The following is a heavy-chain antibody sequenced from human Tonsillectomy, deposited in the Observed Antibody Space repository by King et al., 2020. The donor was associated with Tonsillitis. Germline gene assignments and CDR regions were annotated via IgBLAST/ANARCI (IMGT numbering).Heavy chain of an antibody. D-gene: IGHD3-10*01. CDR3: ARGEQLTYGSGSYYNNYYYYYGMDV. CDR2: MNPNSGNT. Sequence: QLVQSGAEVKKPGASVKVSCKASGYTFTSYDINWVRQATGQGLEWMGWMNPNSGNTGYAQKFQGRVTMTRNTSISTAYMELSSLRSEDTAVYYCARGEQLTYGSGSYYNNYYYYYGMDVWGQGTTVTVSS. V-gene: IGHV1-8*01. CDR1: GYTFTSYD. J-gene: IGHJ6*02.